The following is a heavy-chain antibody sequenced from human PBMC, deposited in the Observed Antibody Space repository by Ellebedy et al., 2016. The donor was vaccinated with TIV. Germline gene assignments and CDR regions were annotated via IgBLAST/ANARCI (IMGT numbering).Heavy chain of an antibody. J-gene: IGHJ5*02. Sequence: MPSETLSLTCTVSGGSISSSSYYWGWIRQPPGKGLEWIGSIYYSGSTYYNPSLKSRVTISVDTSKNQFSLKLSSVTAADTAVYYCARRGSSSWYEVLSDWFDPWGQGTLVTVSS. V-gene: IGHV4-39*01. CDR2: IYYSGST. CDR1: GGSISSSSYY. D-gene: IGHD6-13*01. CDR3: ARRGSSSWYEVLSDWFDP.